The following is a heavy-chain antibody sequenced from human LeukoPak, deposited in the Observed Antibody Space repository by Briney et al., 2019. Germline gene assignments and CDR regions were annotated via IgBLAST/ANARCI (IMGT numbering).Heavy chain of an antibody. J-gene: IGHJ4*02. CDR1: GFTFSSYW. CDR2: INPGGSSI. CDR3: ARSNQADDY. D-gene: IGHD1-14*01. V-gene: IGHV3-74*01. Sequence: GRSLRLSCAASGFTFSSYWMHWVRQVPGKGLVWVAPINPGGSSITYADSVKGRFTISRDNAKNTPYLQMDSLRAEDTGVYYCARSNQADDYWGQGTLVTVSS.